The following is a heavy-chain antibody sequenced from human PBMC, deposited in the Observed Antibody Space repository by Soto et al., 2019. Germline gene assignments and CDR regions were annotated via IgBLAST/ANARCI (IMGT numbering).Heavy chain of an antibody. CDR2: MSRTGDNT. CDR1: GFPFDNYA. V-gene: IGHV3-23*01. Sequence: GSLRLSCEASGFPFDNYAMTWVRQSPGKGLEWVSSMSRTGDNTYYADSVKGRFTISRDNSKNTLYLQMNSLRAEDTAIYYCAKDQSNSNPLYYFDFWGPGTLVTVSS. CDR3: AKDQSNSNPLYYFDF. D-gene: IGHD3-22*01. J-gene: IGHJ4*02.